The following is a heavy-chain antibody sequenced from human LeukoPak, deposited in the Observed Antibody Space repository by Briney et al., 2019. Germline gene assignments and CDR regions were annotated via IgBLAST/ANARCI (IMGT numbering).Heavy chain of an antibody. D-gene: IGHD3-10*01. V-gene: IGHV4-59*08. J-gene: IGHJ5*02. CDR3: ARYDYGSGYPGSWLDP. CDR1: GASISSYF. Sequence: SGTLSLTCTVSGASISSYFWTWIRQSPGKGLEWIGYIYYSGSTNYNPSLKSRVTISVDTSKNQFSLKLNSVTAADTAVYYCARYDYGSGYPGSWLDPWGQGTLVTVSS. CDR2: IYYSGST.